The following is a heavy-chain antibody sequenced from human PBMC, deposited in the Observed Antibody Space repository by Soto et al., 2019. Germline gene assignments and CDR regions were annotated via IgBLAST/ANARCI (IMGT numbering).Heavy chain of an antibody. CDR2: IYYSGNT. CDR1: GGSISSYY. D-gene: IGHD1-7*01. CDR3: AREGLTGTIGLYYYYGMDV. J-gene: IGHJ6*02. Sequence: PSETLSLTCTVSGGSISSYYWSWIRQPPGKGLEWIGYIYYSGNTKNNPSNKSRVTISVDTSKIQFSLKLSSVTVADTAVFYCAREGLTGTIGLYYYYGMDVWGQGTTVTVSS. V-gene: IGHV4-59*01.